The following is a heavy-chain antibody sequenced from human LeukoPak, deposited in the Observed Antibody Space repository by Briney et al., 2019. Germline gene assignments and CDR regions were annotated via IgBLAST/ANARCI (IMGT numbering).Heavy chain of an antibody. CDR2: ISSSSSTI. Sequence: GGPLRLSCAASGFTFSSYSMNWVRQAPGKGLEWVSYISSSSSTIYYADSVKGRFTISRDNAKNSLYLQMNSLRAEDTAVYYCARGDVGYCSSTSCSGGYWGQGTLVTVSS. D-gene: IGHD2-2*01. CDR3: ARGDVGYCSSTSCSGGY. V-gene: IGHV3-48*01. CDR1: GFTFSSYS. J-gene: IGHJ4*02.